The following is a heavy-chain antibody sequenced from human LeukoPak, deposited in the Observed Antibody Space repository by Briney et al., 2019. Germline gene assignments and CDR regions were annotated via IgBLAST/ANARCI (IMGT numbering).Heavy chain of an antibody. CDR2: ISSSGSTI. CDR3: ARAVAHDPHSNPRYYYYYYYMDV. CDR1: GFTFSDYY. J-gene: IGHJ6*03. Sequence: GGSLRLSCAASGFTFSDYYMSWICQAPGKGREGVSYISSSGSTIYYADSVKGRFTISRDNAKNSLYLQMNSLRAEDTAVYYCARAVAHDPHSNPRYYYYYYYMDVWGKGTTVTVSS. D-gene: IGHD5-12*01. V-gene: IGHV3-11*01.